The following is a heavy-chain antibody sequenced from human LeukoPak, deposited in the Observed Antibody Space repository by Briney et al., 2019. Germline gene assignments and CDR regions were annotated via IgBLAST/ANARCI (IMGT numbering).Heavy chain of an antibody. D-gene: IGHD6-13*01. CDR3: ARFSSIAAAFDY. V-gene: IGHV4-4*07. CDR1: GGSISNYY. J-gene: IGHJ4*02. CDR2: IYTSGTT. Sequence: SETLSLTCTVSGGSISNYYWSWIRQPAGKGLEWIGRIYTSGTTHYNPSLTSRVTMSVDTSKNQFSLNLSSVTAADTAVHYCARFSSIAAAFDYWGLGTLVTVSS.